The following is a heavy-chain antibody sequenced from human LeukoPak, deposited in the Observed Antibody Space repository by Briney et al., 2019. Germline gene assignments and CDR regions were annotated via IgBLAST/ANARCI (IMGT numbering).Heavy chain of an antibody. CDR3: ARDGRYFGWLFPFDY. V-gene: IGHV1-18*04. D-gene: IGHD3-9*01. CDR1: GYTFTSYG. Sequence: GASVKVSCKAAGYTFTSYGISWVRQAPGQGLEWMGWISAYNGNTNYAQKLQGRVTMTTDTSTSTAYLELRSLRSDDTAVYYCARDGRYFGWLFPFDYWGQGTLVTVSS. J-gene: IGHJ4*02. CDR2: ISAYNGNT.